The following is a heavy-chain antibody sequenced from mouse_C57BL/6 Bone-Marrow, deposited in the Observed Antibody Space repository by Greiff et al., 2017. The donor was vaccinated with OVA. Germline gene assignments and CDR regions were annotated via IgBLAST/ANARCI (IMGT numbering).Heavy chain of an antibody. D-gene: IGHD2-4*01. CDR2: IRLKSDNYAT. V-gene: IGHV6-3*01. CDR1: GFTFSNYW. Sequence: EVKLMESGGGLVQPGGSMKLSCVASGFTFSNYWMNWVRQSPEKGLEWVAQIRLKSDNYATHYAESVKGRFTISRADSKSSVYLQMNNLRAEDTGIYYCTGDYDVGAWFAYWGQGTLVTVSA. J-gene: IGHJ3*01. CDR3: TGDYDVGAWFAY.